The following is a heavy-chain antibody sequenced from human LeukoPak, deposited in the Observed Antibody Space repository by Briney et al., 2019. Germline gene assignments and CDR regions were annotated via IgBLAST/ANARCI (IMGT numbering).Heavy chain of an antibody. J-gene: IGHJ4*02. V-gene: IGHV4-59*11. Sequence: SETLSLTCTVSGGSISSHYWSWIRQPPGKGLEWIGYIYYSGSTNYNPSLKSRVTISVDTSKNQFSLKLSSVTAADTAVYYCARFFGAALYYFDYWGQGTLVTVSS. CDR1: GGSISSHY. CDR2: IYYSGST. CDR3: ARFFGAALYYFDY. D-gene: IGHD6-6*01.